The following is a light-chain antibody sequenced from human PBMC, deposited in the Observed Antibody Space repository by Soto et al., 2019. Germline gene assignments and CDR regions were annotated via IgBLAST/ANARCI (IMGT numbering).Light chain of an antibody. CDR2: EVN. CDR1: RSDIGSYNY. J-gene: IGLJ2*01. V-gene: IGLV2-14*01. CDR3: SSFTTANTVV. Sequence: QSALTQPASVSGSPGQSITITCTGSRSDIGSYNYVSWYQHHPGKAPRLIVFEVNNRPSGVSNRFSGSKSGNTASLTISGLQADDESDYFCSSFTTANTVVFGGGTQLTVL.